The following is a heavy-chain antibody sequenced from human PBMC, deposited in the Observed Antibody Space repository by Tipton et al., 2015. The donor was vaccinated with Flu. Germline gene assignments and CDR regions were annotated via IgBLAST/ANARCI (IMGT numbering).Heavy chain of an antibody. J-gene: IGHJ6*02. CDR3: ARASGWYGQFYFGMNV. CDR1: GYTFTGYC. CDR2: INPTSGDT. V-gene: IGHV1-2*02. D-gene: IGHD6-19*01. Sequence: QLVQSGAEVKKPGASVKVSCKTSGYTFTGYCIHWVRQAPGQGLEWMGWINPTSGDTHYAQKLQGRVTMTRDTSISTAYMDLSSLTSEDTAVFYCARASGWYGQFYFGMNVWGQGTTVIVSS.